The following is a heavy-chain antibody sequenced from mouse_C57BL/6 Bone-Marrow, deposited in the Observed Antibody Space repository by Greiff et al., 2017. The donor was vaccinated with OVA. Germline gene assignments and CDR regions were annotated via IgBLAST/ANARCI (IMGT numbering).Heavy chain of an antibody. J-gene: IGHJ2*01. D-gene: IGHD2-3*01. V-gene: IGHV3-6*01. Sequence: EVQVVESGPGLVKPSQSLSLTCSVTGYSITSGYYWNWIRQFPGNKLEWMGYISYDGSNNYNPSLKNRISITRDTSKNQFFLKLNSVTTEDTATYYCARGWLLRYYFDYWGQGTTLTVSS. CDR3: ARGWLLRYYFDY. CDR2: ISYDGSN. CDR1: GYSITSGYY.